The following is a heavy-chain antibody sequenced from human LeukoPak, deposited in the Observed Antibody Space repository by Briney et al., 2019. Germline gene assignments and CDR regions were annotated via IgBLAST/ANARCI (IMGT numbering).Heavy chain of an antibody. V-gene: IGHV4-4*09. CDR2: FYTSGSA. CDR3: ARGLRDEDRHYNYYYMDV. CDR1: GASISGYY. D-gene: IGHD2-21*01. Sequence: SETLSLTCTASGASISGYYWSWIRQPPGKELECIGYFYTSGSAHYNPSLRSRVTMSVDTSKNQFSLKLSSVTAADTAVYYCARGLRDEDRHYNYYYMDVWGKGTTVTVSS. J-gene: IGHJ6*03.